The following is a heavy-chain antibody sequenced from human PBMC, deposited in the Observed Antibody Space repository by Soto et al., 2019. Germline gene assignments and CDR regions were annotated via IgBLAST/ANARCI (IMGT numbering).Heavy chain of an antibody. D-gene: IGHD6-13*01. CDR2: IKQEESKR. J-gene: IGHJ3*02. CDR1: GFTFSSYG. V-gene: IGHV3-7*05. CDR3: GRDSSPSYTSRSYDAFDI. Sequence: EVQLVESGGGLVQPGGSMRLSCPASGFTFSSYGMTWVRQAPGKGLEWVANIKQEESKRYYVDSVEGRCTISRDKAKNSLFLQMNSLRAGDTAVYYCGRDSSPSYTSRSYDAFDIWGRGTMVTVSS.